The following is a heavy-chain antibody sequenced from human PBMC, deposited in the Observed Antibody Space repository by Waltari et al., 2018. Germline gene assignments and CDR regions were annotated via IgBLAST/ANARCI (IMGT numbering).Heavy chain of an antibody. D-gene: IGHD3-10*01. CDR3: ARATYGSGSYYNAY. Sequence: QVQLVQSGAAVKKPGSSVKVSCKASGGTFSSYTISWVRQAPGQGLEWMGRIIPILGIANYAQKFQGRVTITADKSTSTAYMELSSLRSEDTAVYYCARATYGSGSYYNAYWGQGTLVTVSS. CDR1: GGTFSSYT. V-gene: IGHV1-69*02. CDR2: IIPILGIA. J-gene: IGHJ4*02.